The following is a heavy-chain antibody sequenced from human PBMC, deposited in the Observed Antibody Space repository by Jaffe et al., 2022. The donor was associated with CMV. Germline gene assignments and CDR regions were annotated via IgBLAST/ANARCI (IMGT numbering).Heavy chain of an antibody. J-gene: IGHJ4*02. D-gene: IGHD2-15*01. CDR1: GGTFSSYA. CDR3: AVDNGLGYCSGGSCTLDY. CDR2: IIPIFGTA. Sequence: QVQLVQSGAEVKKPGSSVKVSCKASGGTFSSYAISWVRQAPGQGLEWMGGIIPIFGTANYAQKFQGRVTITADESTSTAYMELSSLRSEDTAVYYCAVDNGLGYCSGGSCTLDYWGQGTLVTVSS. V-gene: IGHV1-69*01.